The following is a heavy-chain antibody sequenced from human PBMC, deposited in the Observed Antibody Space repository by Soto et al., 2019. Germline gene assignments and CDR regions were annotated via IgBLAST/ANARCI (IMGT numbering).Heavy chain of an antibody. J-gene: IGHJ4*02. Sequence: SETLSLTCTVSGGSISSYYWSWIRQPPGKGLERIGYIYYSGSTNYNPSLKSRVTISVDTSKNQFSLKLSSVTAADTAVYYCARHDITMVRGVIITRDLFDYWGQGTLVTVSS. V-gene: IGHV4-59*08. CDR1: GGSISSYY. CDR2: IYYSGST. CDR3: ARHDITMVRGVIITRDLFDY. D-gene: IGHD3-10*01.